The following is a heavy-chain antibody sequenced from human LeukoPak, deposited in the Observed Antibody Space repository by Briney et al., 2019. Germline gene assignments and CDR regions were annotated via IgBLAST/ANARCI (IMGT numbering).Heavy chain of an antibody. CDR3: AREVATILRYFDY. D-gene: IGHD5-24*01. Sequence: GGSLRLSCAASGFTFNSYWMSWVRQAPGRGLEWVANIKQDGSEKSYVDSVKGRFTISRDNAKNALYLQMNSLRAEDTAVYYCAREVATILRYFDYWGQGTLVTVSS. CDR2: IKQDGSEK. V-gene: IGHV3-7*01. J-gene: IGHJ4*02. CDR1: GFTFNSYW.